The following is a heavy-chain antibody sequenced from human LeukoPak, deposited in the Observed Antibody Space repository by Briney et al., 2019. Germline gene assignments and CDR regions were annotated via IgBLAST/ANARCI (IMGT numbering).Heavy chain of an antibody. Sequence: SVKASCKASGGTFSSYTISWVRQAPGQGLEWMGRIIPILGIANYAQKFQGRVTITADKSTSTAYMELSSLRSEDTAVYYCAVEYSSSALVSDYWGQGTLVTVSS. CDR3: AVEYSSSALVSDY. CDR1: GGTFSSYT. J-gene: IGHJ4*02. V-gene: IGHV1-69*02. CDR2: IIPILGIA. D-gene: IGHD6-6*01.